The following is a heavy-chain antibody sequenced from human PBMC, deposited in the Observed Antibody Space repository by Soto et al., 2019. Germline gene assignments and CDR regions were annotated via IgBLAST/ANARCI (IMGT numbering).Heavy chain of an antibody. CDR3: TTKDTTIVVVTPDAKYSQH. V-gene: IGHV3-15*01. CDR1: GFTISNAW. J-gene: IGHJ1*01. D-gene: IGHD3-22*01. Sequence: PGGSLRLSCAASGFTISNAWMSWVRQAPGKGLEWVGRIKSKTDGGTTDYAAPVKGRFTISRDDSKNTLYLQMNSLKTEDTAVYYCTTKDTTIVVVTPDAKYSQHWGQGTLVPVSP. CDR2: IKSKTDGGTT.